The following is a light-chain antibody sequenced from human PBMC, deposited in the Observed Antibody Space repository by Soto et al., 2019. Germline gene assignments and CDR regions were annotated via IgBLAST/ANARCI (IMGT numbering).Light chain of an antibody. CDR1: QHVDRY. CDR2: AAS. V-gene: IGKV1-39*01. J-gene: IGKJ4*01. Sequence: DIQLTQSPSFLSASVGDSVTITCRTSQHVDRYLNWYQQTPGSVPKLLISAASSLQSGVTSRFSGSGSGTDFTLTIRSLQPEDFATYYCQQSYYTPLTLGGGTKVDIK. CDR3: QQSYYTPLT.